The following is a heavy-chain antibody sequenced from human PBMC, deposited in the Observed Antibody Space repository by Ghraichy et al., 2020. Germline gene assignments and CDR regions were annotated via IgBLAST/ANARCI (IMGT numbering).Heavy chain of an antibody. Sequence: SGPTLVKPTQTLTLTCTFSGFSLSTSGMCVSWIRQPPGKALEWLARIDWDDDKYYSTSLKTRLTISKDTSKNQVVLTMTNMDPVDTATYYCARIPYYGSGSYSFDYWGQGTLVTVSS. J-gene: IGHJ4*02. CDR3: ARIPYYGSGSYSFDY. CDR2: IDWDDDK. CDR1: GFSLSTSGMC. V-gene: IGHV2-70*11. D-gene: IGHD3-10*01.